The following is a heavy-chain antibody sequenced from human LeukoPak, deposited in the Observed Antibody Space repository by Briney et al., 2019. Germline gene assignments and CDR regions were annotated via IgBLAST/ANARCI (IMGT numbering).Heavy chain of an antibody. CDR1: GYTFTSYY. CDR3: ARRQLMVYDATERYYYYYIDV. V-gene: IGHV1-46*01. Sequence: ASVKVSCKASGYTFTSYYMHWVRQAPGQGLEWMGIINPSGGSTSYAQKFQGRVTMTRDMSTSTVYMEMSSLRSEDTAVYYCARRQLMVYDATERYYYYYIDVWGKGTTVTVSS. D-gene: IGHD2-8*01. CDR2: INPSGGST. J-gene: IGHJ6*03.